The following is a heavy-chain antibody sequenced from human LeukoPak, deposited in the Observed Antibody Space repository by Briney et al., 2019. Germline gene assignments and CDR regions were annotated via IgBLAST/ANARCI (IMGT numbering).Heavy chain of an antibody. V-gene: IGHV4-38-2*02. D-gene: IGHD3-3*01. Sequence: PSETLSLTCTVSGYSISSGYHWGWIRQPPGKGLEWIGSIYHSGSTYYNPSLKSRVTISVDTSKNHFSLTLSSVTAADTAVYYCARFGGPHAFDIWGQGTMVTVSS. CDR3: ARFGGPHAFDI. J-gene: IGHJ3*02. CDR2: IYHSGST. CDR1: GYSISSGYH.